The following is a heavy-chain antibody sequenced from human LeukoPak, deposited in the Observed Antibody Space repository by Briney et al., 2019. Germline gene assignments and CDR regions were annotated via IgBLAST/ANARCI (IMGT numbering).Heavy chain of an antibody. CDR2: INWNGGST. J-gene: IGHJ5*02. V-gene: IGHV3-20*04. Sequence: GGSLRLSCAASGFTFDDYGMGWVRQAPGKGLEWVSGINWNGGSTGYADSVKGRFTISRDNSKNTLYLQMNSLRAEDTAVYYCARGSKYTSSWSRNKWFDPWGQGTLVTVSS. CDR1: GFTFDDYG. D-gene: IGHD6-13*01. CDR3: ARGSKYTSSWSRNKWFDP.